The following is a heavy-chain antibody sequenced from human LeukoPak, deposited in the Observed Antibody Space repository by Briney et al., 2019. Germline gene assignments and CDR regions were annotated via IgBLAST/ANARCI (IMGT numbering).Heavy chain of an antibody. CDR3: ARGGYCSGGSCYDY. D-gene: IGHD2-15*01. J-gene: IGHJ4*02. CDR1: GGSISSGGYY. Sequence: SETLSLTCTVSGGSISSGGYYWSWIRQHPGKGLEWIGYIYYSGSTYYNPPLKSRVTISVDTSKNQFSLKLSSVTAADTAVYYCARGGYCSGGSCYDYWGQGTLVTVSS. V-gene: IGHV4-31*03. CDR2: IYYSGST.